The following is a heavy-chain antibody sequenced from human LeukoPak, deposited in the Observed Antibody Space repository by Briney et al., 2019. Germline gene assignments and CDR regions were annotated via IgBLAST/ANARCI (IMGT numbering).Heavy chain of an antibody. D-gene: IGHD4-23*01. CDR1: GGSISSYY. CDR3: ARTISVGGNARLDY. CDR2: IYYSGGT. V-gene: IGHV4-59*01. J-gene: IGHJ4*02. Sequence: SETLSLTCTVSGGSISSYYWSWIRQPPGKGLEWIGYIYYSGGTNYNPSLKSRVTISVDTSKNQFSLKLSSVTAADTAVYYCARTISVGGNARLDYWGQGTLVTVSS.